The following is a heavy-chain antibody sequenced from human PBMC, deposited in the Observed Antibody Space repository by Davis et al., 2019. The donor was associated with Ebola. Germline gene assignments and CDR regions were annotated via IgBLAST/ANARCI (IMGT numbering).Heavy chain of an antibody. J-gene: IGHJ4*02. CDR3: ARGPRITMVQGVINF. V-gene: IGHV3-11*01. CDR2: ISTGGGAI. CDR1: GFTFSDYY. Sequence: GGSLRLSCAASGFTFSDYYMSWIRQAPGKRLEWLSYISTGGGAIYYSDSVKGRFPISRDNAKNSVYLQMNSLRVDDTAVYYCARGPRITMVQGVINFWGQGTLVSVSS. D-gene: IGHD3-10*01.